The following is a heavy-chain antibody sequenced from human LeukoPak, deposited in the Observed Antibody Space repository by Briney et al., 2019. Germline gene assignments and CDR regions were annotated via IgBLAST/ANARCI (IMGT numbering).Heavy chain of an antibody. CDR2: ISAYNGNT. CDR3: ASFSCSSTSCYSPYYYYGMDV. Sequence: ASVKVSCKASGYTFTSYGISWVRQAPGQGLEWMGWISAYNGNTNYAQKLQGRVTMTTDTSTSTAYMELRGLRSDDTAVYYCASFSCSSTSCYSPYYYYGMDVWGQGTTVTVSS. J-gene: IGHJ6*02. CDR1: GYTFTSYG. V-gene: IGHV1-18*01. D-gene: IGHD2-2*02.